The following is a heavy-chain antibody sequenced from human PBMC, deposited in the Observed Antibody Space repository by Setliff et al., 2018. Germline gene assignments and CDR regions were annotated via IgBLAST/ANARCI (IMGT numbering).Heavy chain of an antibody. CDR2: INSSGDT. V-gene: IGHV4-34*01. CDR1: GGSFQGYY. Sequence: PSETLSLTCAVYGGSFQGYYWSWIRQSPERGLEWIGEINSSGDTNYNPSLESRVTMSIDPSKNQFSLTLTSVRAADTAVYYCARSGGIGNYNWDVWGKGTTVTVSS. CDR3: ARSGGIGNYNWDV. J-gene: IGHJ6*03. D-gene: IGHD3-16*01.